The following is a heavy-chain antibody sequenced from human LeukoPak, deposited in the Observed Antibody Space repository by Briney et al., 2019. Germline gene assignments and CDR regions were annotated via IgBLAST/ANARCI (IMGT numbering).Heavy chain of an antibody. V-gene: IGHV3-11*04. Sequence: GGSLRLSCAAPGFSFSGYYMSWIRQAPGEVLEWVSYISSSASTIYYADSVKGRFTISRDNAKNSLYLQLNSLRAEDTAVYYCARPGGGHSYGFDYWGQGTLVTVSS. CDR2: ISSSASTI. J-gene: IGHJ4*02. CDR3: ARPGGGHSYGFDY. D-gene: IGHD5-18*01. CDR1: GFSFSGYY.